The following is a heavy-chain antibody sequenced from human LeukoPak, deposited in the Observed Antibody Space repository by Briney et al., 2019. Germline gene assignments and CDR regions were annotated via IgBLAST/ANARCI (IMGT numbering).Heavy chain of an antibody. V-gene: IGHV4-59*01. J-gene: IGHJ4*02. Sequence: PSETLSLTRTVSGGSISSYYWSWIRQPPGKGLEWIGYIYYSGSTNYNPSLKSRVTISVDTSKNQFSLKLSSVTAADTAVYYCARVQVYGEPNFDYWGQGTLVTVSS. CDR2: IYYSGST. CDR3: ARVQVYGEPNFDY. CDR1: GGSISSYY. D-gene: IGHD4-17*01.